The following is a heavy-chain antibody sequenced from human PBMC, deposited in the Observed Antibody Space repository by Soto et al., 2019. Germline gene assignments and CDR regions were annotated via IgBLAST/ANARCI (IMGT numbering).Heavy chain of an antibody. J-gene: IGHJ3*02. CDR2: ISGSGGST. CDR3: AKYITMVRGVIIGAFDI. V-gene: IGHV3-23*01. CDR1: GFTFSSYA. D-gene: IGHD3-10*01. Sequence: PGGSLRLSCAASGFTFSSYAMSWVRQAPGKGLEWVSAISGSGGSTYYADSVKGRFTISRDNSKNTLYLQMNSLGAEDTAVYYCAKYITMVRGVIIGAFDIWGQGTMVTVSS.